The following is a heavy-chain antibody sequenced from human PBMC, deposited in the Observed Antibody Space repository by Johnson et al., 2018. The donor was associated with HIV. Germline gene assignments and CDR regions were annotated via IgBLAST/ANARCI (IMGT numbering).Heavy chain of an antibody. D-gene: IGHD5-18*01. J-gene: IGHJ3*02. CDR3: AREEGRQLGPRWAFDI. Sequence: VQLVESGGGLVQPGGSLRLSCAASDFTVGSIYMSWVRQAPGKGLEWVSLIYSGGSSYYADSVKGRFTISRDNSKNTLYLQMNSLRAEDTAVYYCAREEGRQLGPRWAFDIWGQGTMVTVSS. CDR1: DFTVGSIY. CDR2: IYSGGSS. V-gene: IGHV3-66*01.